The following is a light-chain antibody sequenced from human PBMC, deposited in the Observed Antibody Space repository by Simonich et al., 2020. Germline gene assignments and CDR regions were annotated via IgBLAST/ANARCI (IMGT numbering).Light chain of an antibody. CDR2: DVS. CDR1: SSDVGGYNY. J-gene: IGLJ3*02. CDR3: SSYTSSSTWV. V-gene: IGLV2-11*01. Sequence: QSALTQPRSVSGSPGQSVTISCTGTSSDVGGYNYVPWYQQHPGKAPQLMIYDVSKRPSGVSNRFSGSKSGNTASLTISGLQAEDEADYYCSSYTSSSTWVFGGGTKLTVL.